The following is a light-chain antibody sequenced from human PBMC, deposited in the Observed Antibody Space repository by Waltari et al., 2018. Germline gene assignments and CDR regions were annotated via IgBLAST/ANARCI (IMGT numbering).Light chain of an antibody. V-gene: IGKV4-1*01. J-gene: IGKJ2*01. CDR2: WAS. CDR1: QTVLYSSNNKDY. Sequence: DIVMTQSPDSLAVSLGARATIDCKSNQTVLYSSNNKDYLAWYQQKPGHPPKLVFYWASTRESGVPDRFSASGSGTDFTLTISSLQAEDVAVYYCQQYYSSPYTFGQGTKLEIK. CDR3: QQYYSSPYT.